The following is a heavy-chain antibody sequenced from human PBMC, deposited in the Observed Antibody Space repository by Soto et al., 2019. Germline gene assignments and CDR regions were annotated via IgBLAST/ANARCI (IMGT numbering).Heavy chain of an antibody. J-gene: IGHJ3*02. D-gene: IGHD2-21*01. CDR3: AIHVDFDI. Sequence: EVQLLESGGGLVQPGGSLRLSCAASGFTFSTSGMSWVRQAPGKGLEWVSSISGSGDYTNYADSVKGRFTISRDNSKNTMYQQINIQTAVATSLYYCAIHVDFDIWGQGTMVAVSS. CDR1: GFTFSTSG. CDR2: ISGSGDYT. V-gene: IGHV3-23*01.